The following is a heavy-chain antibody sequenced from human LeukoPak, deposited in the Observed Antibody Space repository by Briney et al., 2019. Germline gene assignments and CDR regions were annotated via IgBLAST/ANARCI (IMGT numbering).Heavy chain of an antibody. CDR3: ARHVVPANWFDP. CDR2: IYYSGST. V-gene: IGHV4-59*08. J-gene: IGHJ5*02. CDR1: GGSISSYY. Sequence: SETLSLTCTVSGGSISSYYWSWIRQPPGKGLEWIGYIYYSGSTSYNPSLKSRVTISVDTSKNQFSLKLSSVTAADTAVYYCARHVVPANWFDPWGQGTLVTVSS. D-gene: IGHD2-2*01.